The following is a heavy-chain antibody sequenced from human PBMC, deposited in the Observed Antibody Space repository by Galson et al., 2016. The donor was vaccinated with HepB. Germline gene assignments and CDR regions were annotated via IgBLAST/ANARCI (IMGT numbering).Heavy chain of an antibody. V-gene: IGHV1-3*01. J-gene: IGHJ5*02. CDR2: INGGNGNT. CDR1: GYTFTSRV. CDR3: ERGVTEATFRFDP. D-gene: IGHD1-26*01. Sequence: SVKVSCKASGYTFTSRVVHWARQAPGQRLEWMGWINGGNGNTDYSQKFQGRVSFTRDTSASTANMELSSLTSEDTAVYYCERGVTEATFRFDPWGQGTLGTFFS.